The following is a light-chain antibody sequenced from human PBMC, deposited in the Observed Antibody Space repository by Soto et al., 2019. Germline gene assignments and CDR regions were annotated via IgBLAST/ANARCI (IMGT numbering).Light chain of an antibody. CDR2: DAS. CDR3: QEYNSYSGT. J-gene: IGKJ1*01. CDR1: QSLGIW. V-gene: IGKV1-5*01. Sequence: DIQMTQSPSTLSASVGDRVTITCRASQSLGIWLAWHQQKPGKAPKLLIYDASTLKSGVPSRFSGSGSGTKFTLTISSLHPDDFATYYCQEYNSYSGTFGQGTKVEVK.